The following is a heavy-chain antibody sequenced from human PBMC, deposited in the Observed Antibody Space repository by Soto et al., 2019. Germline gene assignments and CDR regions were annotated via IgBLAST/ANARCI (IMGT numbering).Heavy chain of an antibody. J-gene: IGHJ5*02. Sequence: EVQLVESGGGLVKPGGSLRLSCAASGFTFSSYSMNWVRQAPGKGLEWVSSISSSSSYIYYADSVKGRFTISRDNAKNSLYLQMNSLRAEDTAVYYCARDSSSSWYRCSWFDPWGQGTLVTVSS. D-gene: IGHD6-13*01. V-gene: IGHV3-21*01. CDR3: ARDSSSSWYRCSWFDP. CDR1: GFTFSSYS. CDR2: ISSSSSYI.